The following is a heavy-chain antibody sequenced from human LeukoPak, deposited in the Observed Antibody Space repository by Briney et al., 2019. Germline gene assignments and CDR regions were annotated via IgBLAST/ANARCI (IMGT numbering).Heavy chain of an antibody. Sequence: GRSLRLSCAASGFTFSSYGMHWVRQAPGKGLEWVAVISYDGSNKYYADSVKGRFTISRDNSKNTLYLQMNSLRAEEMSVYYCAKFIAVAGNDYWGQGTLVTVSS. D-gene: IGHD6-19*01. CDR1: GFTFSSYG. V-gene: IGHV3-30*18. J-gene: IGHJ4*02. CDR3: AKFIAVAGNDY. CDR2: ISYDGSNK.